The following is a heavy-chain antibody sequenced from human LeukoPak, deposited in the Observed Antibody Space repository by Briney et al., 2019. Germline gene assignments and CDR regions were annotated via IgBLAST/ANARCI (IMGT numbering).Heavy chain of an antibody. CDR1: GFTFSSYA. Sequence: GGSLRLSCAASGFTFSSYAMSWVRQAPGKGLEWVSAISGSGGSTYYADSVKGRFTTSRDNSKNTLYLQMNSLRAEDTAVYYCAKGFLDGYMGHYWGQGTLVTVSS. D-gene: IGHD5-24*01. CDR3: AKGFLDGYMGHY. CDR2: ISGSGGST. J-gene: IGHJ4*02. V-gene: IGHV3-23*01.